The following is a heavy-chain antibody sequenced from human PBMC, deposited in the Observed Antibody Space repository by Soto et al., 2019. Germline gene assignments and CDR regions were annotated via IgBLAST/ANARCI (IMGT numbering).Heavy chain of an antibody. D-gene: IGHD5-12*01. CDR3: ARGLGYGPHFDY. V-gene: IGHV4-30-4*01. J-gene: IGHJ4*02. CDR1: GGSISSGDYY. CDR2: IYYSGIT. Sequence: QVQLQESGPGLVKPSQTLSLTCTVSGGSISSGDYYWSWIRQPPGKGLEWIGYIYYSGITYYNPSIKGRVTISVDTSKNQFSLKLSSVTAADTAVYYCARGLGYGPHFDYWGQGTLVTVSS.